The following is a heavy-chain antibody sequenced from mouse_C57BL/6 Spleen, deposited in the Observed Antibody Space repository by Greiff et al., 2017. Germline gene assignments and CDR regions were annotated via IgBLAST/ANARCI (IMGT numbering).Heavy chain of an antibody. V-gene: IGHV5-17*01. CDR1: GFTFSDCG. D-gene: IGHD1-1*02. CDR2: ISSGSSTI. Sequence: EVMLVESGGGLVKPGGSLKLSCAASGFTFSDCGMHWVRQAPEQGLEWVAYISSGSSTIYYAATVKGRFTISRDNAKNTLFLQMISLRSEDTAMYYCARGGYYAMDYWGQGTSVTVSA. CDR3: ARGGYYAMDY. J-gene: IGHJ4*01.